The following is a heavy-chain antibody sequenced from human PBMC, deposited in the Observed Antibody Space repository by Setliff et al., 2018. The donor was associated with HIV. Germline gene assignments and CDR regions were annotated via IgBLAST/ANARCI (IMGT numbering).Heavy chain of an antibody. CDR1: GGSISSGGYS. D-gene: IGHD6-19*01. J-gene: IGHJ4*02. CDR3: ARHSSGWYYFDY. V-gene: IGHV4-30-2*03. CDR2: IYHSGST. Sequence: PSETLSLTCAVSGGSISSGGYSWNWIRQPPGKGLEWIGYIYHSGSTFYNPSLKSRVTISVDTSKNQFSLKLSSVTAADTAVYYCARHSSGWYYFDYWGQGTLVTVSS.